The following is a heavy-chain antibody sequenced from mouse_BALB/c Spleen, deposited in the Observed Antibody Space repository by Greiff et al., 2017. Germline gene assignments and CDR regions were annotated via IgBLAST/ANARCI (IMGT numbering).Heavy chain of an antibody. CDR2: INPGSGGT. CDR1: GYAFTNYL. CDR3: ARSGAARATFAY. V-gene: IGHV1-54*01. J-gene: IGHJ3*01. Sequence: QVQLKQSGAELVRPGTSVKVSCKASGYAFTNYLIEWVKQRPGQGLEWIGVINPGSGGTNYNEKFKGKATLTADKSSSTAYMQLSSLTSDDSAVYFCARSGAARATFAYWGQGTLVTVSA. D-gene: IGHD3-1*01.